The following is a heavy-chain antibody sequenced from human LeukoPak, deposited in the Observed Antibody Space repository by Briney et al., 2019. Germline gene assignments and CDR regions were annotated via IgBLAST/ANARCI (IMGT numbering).Heavy chain of an antibody. CDR2: ISYDGSNK. CDR3: ARRAGGYSHPYDY. Sequence: QSGRSLRLSCAASGFTFSSYGMHWVRQAPGKGLEWVAVISYDGSNKYYADSVKGRFTISRDNSKNTLYLQMNSLRAEDTAVYYCARRAGGYSHPYDYWGQGILVTVSS. J-gene: IGHJ4*02. V-gene: IGHV3-30*03. CDR1: GFTFSSYG. D-gene: IGHD4-23*01.